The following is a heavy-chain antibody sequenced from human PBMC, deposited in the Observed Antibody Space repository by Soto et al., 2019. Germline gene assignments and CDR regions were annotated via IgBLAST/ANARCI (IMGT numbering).Heavy chain of an antibody. V-gene: IGHV1-3*01. CDR2: INAGNGNT. J-gene: IGHJ5*02. D-gene: IGHD6-13*01. CDR1: GYTFTSYA. Sequence: ASVKVSCKASGYTFTSYAMHWVRQAPGQRLEWMGWINAGNGNTKYSQKFQGRVTITRDTSASTAYMELSSLRSEDTAVYYCARDRGGGIAAAGTSRWFDPWGQGTLVTVS. CDR3: ARDRGGGIAAAGTSRWFDP.